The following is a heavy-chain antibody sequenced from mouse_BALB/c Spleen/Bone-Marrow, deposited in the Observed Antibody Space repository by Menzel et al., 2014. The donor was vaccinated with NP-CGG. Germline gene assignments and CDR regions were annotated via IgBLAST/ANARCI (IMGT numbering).Heavy chain of an antibody. CDR1: GFSLTNYG. CDR3: AKGHYGSSPFAY. D-gene: IGHD1-1*01. V-gene: IGHV2-5-1*01. CDR2: IWRGGTT. J-gene: IGHJ3*01. Sequence: VQLQESGPSLVQPSQSLSITCTVSGFSLTNYGIYWVRQSPGKSLEWLGVIWRGGTTDYNAAFMSRLSITKDNSKSQVFFKMNSLQADDTAIYYCAKGHYGSSPFAYWGQGTLVTVSA.